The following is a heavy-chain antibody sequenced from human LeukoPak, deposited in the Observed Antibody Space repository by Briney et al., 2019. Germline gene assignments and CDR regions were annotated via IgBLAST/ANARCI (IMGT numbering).Heavy chain of an antibody. CDR3: ARFSSYDSSGYYYGLDALDI. J-gene: IGHJ3*02. D-gene: IGHD3-22*01. CDR2: INHSGST. Sequence: SETLSLTCAVYGGSFSGYYWSWIRQPPGKGLEWIGEINHSGSTNYNPSLKSRVTISVDTSKNQFSLKLSSVTAADTAVYYCARFSSYDSSGYYYGLDALDIWGQGTMVTVSS. V-gene: IGHV4-34*01. CDR1: GGSFSGYY.